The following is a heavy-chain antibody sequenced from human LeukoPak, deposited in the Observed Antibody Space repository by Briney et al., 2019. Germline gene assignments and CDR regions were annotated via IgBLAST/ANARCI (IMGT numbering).Heavy chain of an antibody. CDR3: AKVGSWSKYYYDY. D-gene: IGHD5/OR15-5a*01. CDR1: GGSISSFY. V-gene: IGHV4-59*08. J-gene: IGHJ4*02. Sequence: SETLSLTCTVSGGSISSFYWSWIRQPPGKGLEWIGYIYYSGSTNYNPSLKSRVTISVDTSKNQFSLMLSSVTAADTAVYYCAKVGSWSKYYYDYWGQGTLVTVSS. CDR2: IYYSGST.